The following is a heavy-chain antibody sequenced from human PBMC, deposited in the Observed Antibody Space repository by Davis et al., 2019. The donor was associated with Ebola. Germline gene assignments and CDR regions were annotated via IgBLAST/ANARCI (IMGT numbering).Heavy chain of an antibody. CDR1: GHSLSESP. J-gene: IGHJ4*02. D-gene: IGHD7-27*01. CDR2: FDLEHAET. V-gene: IGHV1-24*01. CDR3: ASNSGGWGNFDF. Sequence: ASVKVSCKVSGHSLSESPIHWVRQDPGKGPAWLGGFDLEHAETIYAERFEGRVTMTEDTSTDTAYMELTSLSSEDTAVYYCASNSGGWGNFDFWGQGTLVTVSS.